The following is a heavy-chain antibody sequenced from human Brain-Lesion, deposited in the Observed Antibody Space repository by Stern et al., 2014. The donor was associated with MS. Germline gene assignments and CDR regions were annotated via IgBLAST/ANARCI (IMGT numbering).Heavy chain of an antibody. CDR3: ARVDCSGTNCFYYYYGMDV. Sequence: EVQLVESGGGLVKPGGSLRLSCEASGFTFNSYSMNWVRQAPGKGLEWVSSISVGTDYIYYADSGKGRFTISRDNAKNSLFLQMNTLRAEDTAVYYCARVDCSGTNCFYYYYGMDVWGQGTTVTVSS. CDR2: ISVGTDYI. J-gene: IGHJ6*02. V-gene: IGHV3-21*01. D-gene: IGHD2-2*01. CDR1: GFTFNSYS.